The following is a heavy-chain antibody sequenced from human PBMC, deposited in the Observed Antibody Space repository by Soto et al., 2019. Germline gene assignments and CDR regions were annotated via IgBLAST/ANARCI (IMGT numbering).Heavy chain of an antibody. CDR1: GFTFSSYS. V-gene: IGHV3-30-3*01. Sequence: GASLRLSCAASGFTFSSYSMHWVRQAPGKGLEWVAVISYDGSNKYYADSVKGRFTISRDNSKNTLYLQMNSLRAEDTAVYYCARSRTDYYDSSGLGVWGQGTTVTVSS. D-gene: IGHD3-22*01. CDR2: ISYDGSNK. J-gene: IGHJ6*02. CDR3: ARSRTDYYDSSGLGV.